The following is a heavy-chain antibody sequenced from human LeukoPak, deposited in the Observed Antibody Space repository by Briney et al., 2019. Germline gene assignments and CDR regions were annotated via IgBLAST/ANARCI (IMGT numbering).Heavy chain of an antibody. CDR3: ARTPTSYCSSTSCYYYGMDV. Sequence: SETLSLTCTVSGGSISSGDYYWSWIRQPPGKGLEWIGYIYYGGSTYYNPSLKSRVTISVDTSKNQFSLKLSSVTAADTAVYYCARTPTSYCSSTSCYYYGMDVWGQGTTVTVSS. D-gene: IGHD2-2*01. CDR2: IYYGGST. J-gene: IGHJ6*02. V-gene: IGHV4-30-4*01. CDR1: GGSISSGDYY.